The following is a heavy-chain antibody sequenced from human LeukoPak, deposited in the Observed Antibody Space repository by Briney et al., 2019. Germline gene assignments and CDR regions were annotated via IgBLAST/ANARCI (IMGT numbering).Heavy chain of an antibody. V-gene: IGHV4-61*02. CDR2: IYTSGST. Sequence: SETLSLTCTVSGGSISSGSYYWSWIRQPAGKGLEWIGRIYTSGSTNYNPSLKSRVTISVDTSKNQFSLKLSSVTAADTAVYYCARGPRRDYDFWSGYPFDYWGQGTLVTVSS. D-gene: IGHD3-3*01. J-gene: IGHJ4*02. CDR1: GGSISSGSYY. CDR3: ARGPRRDYDFWSGYPFDY.